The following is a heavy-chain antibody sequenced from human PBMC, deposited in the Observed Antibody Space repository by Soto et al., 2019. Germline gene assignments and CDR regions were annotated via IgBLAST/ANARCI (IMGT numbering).Heavy chain of an antibody. Sequence: ASVKVSCKASGYTFTSYAMHWVRQAPGQRLEWMGWINAGNGNTKYSQKFQGRVTITRDTSASTAYMELSSLRSEDTAVYLCARENIYSGYSYGFRGYHYVVDFWGQGSTVIVSS. J-gene: IGHJ6*02. V-gene: IGHV1-3*01. CDR2: INAGNGNT. CDR1: GYTFTSYA. CDR3: ARENIYSGYSYGFRGYHYVVDF. D-gene: IGHD5-18*01.